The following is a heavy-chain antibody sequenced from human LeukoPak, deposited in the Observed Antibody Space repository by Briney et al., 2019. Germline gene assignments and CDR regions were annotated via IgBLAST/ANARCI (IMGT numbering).Heavy chain of an antibody. CDR1: GGSISSSSYY. CDR3: ARIYDFWSTSIYYFDY. J-gene: IGHJ4*02. V-gene: IGHV4-39*07. Sequence: PSETLSLTCTVSGGSISSSSYYWGWIRQPPGKGLEWFGSIYYSGSTYYNPSLKSRVTISVDTSKNQFSLKLRFVTAADTAVYYCARIYDFWSTSIYYFDYWGQGTLVTVSS. D-gene: IGHD3-3*01. CDR2: IYYSGST.